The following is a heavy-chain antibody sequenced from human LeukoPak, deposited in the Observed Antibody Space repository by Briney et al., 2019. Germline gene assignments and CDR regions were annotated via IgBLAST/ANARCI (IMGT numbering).Heavy chain of an antibody. CDR2: ISHSGST. Sequence: SETLSLTCTVSGGSISSGGYYWGWIRQPPGKGLEWIGYISHSGSTYYNPSLKSRVTISVDRSKNQFSLKVPSVTAADTAVYYCARVVRLPGAGRHFDYWGQGTLVTVSS. CDR1: GGSISSGGYY. CDR3: ARVVRLPGAGRHFDY. V-gene: IGHV4-30-2*01. D-gene: IGHD2-2*01. J-gene: IGHJ4*02.